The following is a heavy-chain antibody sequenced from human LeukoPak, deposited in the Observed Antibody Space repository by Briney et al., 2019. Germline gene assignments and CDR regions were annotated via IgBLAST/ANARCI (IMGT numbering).Heavy chain of an antibody. V-gene: IGHV3-33*06. J-gene: IGHJ3*02. CDR1: GFTFSSYG. CDR2: IWYDGSNK. Sequence: GGSLRLSCAASGFTFSSYGMHWVRQAPGKGLEWAAVIWYDGSNKYYADSVKGRFTISRDNSKNTLYLQMNSLRAEDTAVYYCAKDHSGSPGAFDIWGQGTMVTVSS. CDR3: AKDHSGSPGAFDI. D-gene: IGHD2-15*01.